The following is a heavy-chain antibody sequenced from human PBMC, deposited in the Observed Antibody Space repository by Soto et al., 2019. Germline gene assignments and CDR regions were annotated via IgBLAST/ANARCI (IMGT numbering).Heavy chain of an antibody. J-gene: IGHJ6*02. CDR2: VSGYNGDT. Sequence: QCQLVQSGPEVKKPGASVKVSCKASGYTFSRYGISWVRQAPGQGLEWMGWVSGYNGDTKYAQKVQGRVTMTIDTSTYTAYMKSRSLTSDDTAKYYWAKNEHPPYYYYGMVVLGQGTTVTVSS. CDR1: GYTFSRYG. V-gene: IGHV1-18*01. CDR3: AKNEHPPYYYYGMVV.